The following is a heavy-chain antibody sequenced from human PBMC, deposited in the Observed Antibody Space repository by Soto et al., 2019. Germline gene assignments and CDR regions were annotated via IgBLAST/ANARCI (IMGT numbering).Heavy chain of an antibody. CDR2: IYYSGST. CDR1: GGSISSSSYY. V-gene: IGHV4-39*01. Sequence: QLQLQESGPGLVKPSETLSLTCTVSGGSISSSSYYWGWIRQPPGKGLEWIGSIYYSGSTYYNPSLKSRVTISVDTSKNQFSLKLSSVTAADTAVYYCARAGAMVRGVIYYGMDVWGQGTTVTVSS. D-gene: IGHD3-10*01. J-gene: IGHJ6*02. CDR3: ARAGAMVRGVIYYGMDV.